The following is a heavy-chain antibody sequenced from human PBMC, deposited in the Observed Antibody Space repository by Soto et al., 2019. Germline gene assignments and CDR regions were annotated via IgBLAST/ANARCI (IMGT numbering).Heavy chain of an antibody. CDR2: IYYSGST. D-gene: IGHD6-13*01. CDR1: GGSISSSSYY. J-gene: IGHJ5*02. CDR3: ARQASGWVAAAGDQNWFDP. V-gene: IGHV4-39*01. Sequence: SETLSLTCTVSGGSISSSSYYWGWIRQPPGKGLEWIGSIYYSGSTYYNPSLKSRVTISVDTSKNQFSLKLSSVTAADTAVYYCARQASGWVAAAGDQNWFDPWGQGTLVTVSS.